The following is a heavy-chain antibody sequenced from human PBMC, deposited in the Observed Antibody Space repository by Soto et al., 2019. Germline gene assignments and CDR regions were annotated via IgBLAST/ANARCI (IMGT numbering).Heavy chain of an antibody. CDR2: ISYDGSNK. CDR1: GFTSSSYG. Sequence: GGSLRLSCAASGFTSSSYGMHWVRQAPGKGLEWVAVISYDGSNKYYADSVKGRFTISRDNSKNTLYLQMNSLRAEDTAVYYCAKDRSSSPTDYWGQGTLVTVSS. V-gene: IGHV3-30*18. D-gene: IGHD6-13*01. J-gene: IGHJ4*02. CDR3: AKDRSSSPTDY.